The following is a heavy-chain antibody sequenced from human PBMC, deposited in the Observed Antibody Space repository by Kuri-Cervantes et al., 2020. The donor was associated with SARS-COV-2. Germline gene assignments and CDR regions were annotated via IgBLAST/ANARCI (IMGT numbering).Heavy chain of an antibody. J-gene: IGHJ6*02. V-gene: IGHV1-69*13. CDR1: GGTFRSYG. CDR3: AGDDVPREGLATAMMGFYGMDV. Sequence: SLNASCKASGGTFRSYGLSWVRPAPGQGLEWMGGIIPISGKTQYAQKFQGRVTISADDSTSIGYMELSSLRSEDTAVYYCAGDDVPREGLATAMMGFYGMDVWGQGTTVTVSS. D-gene: IGHD3-22*01. CDR2: IIPISGKT.